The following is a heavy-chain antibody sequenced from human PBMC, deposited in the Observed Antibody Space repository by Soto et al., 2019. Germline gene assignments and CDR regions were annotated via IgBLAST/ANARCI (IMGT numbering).Heavy chain of an antibody. D-gene: IGHD2-8*01. Sequence: EVQLVESGGGLVQPGGSLRLSCAASAFTFSSSDMHWVRQATGEGLEWVSAISGAGDTYYAGRLEGRFTISRGNVNQSLYLQMNNLRAGDKAVYYCANGLFNGSEGFSYFDYWRQGTLVTVTS. CDR3: ANGLFNGSEGFSYFDY. CDR2: ISGAGDT. J-gene: IGHJ4*02. CDR1: AFTFSSSD. V-gene: IGHV3-13*01.